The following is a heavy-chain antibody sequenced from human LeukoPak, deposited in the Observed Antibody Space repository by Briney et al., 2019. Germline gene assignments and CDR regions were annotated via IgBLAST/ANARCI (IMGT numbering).Heavy chain of an antibody. CDR2: ISGSGGST. Sequence: PGGSLRLSCAASGFTFSSYAMSWVRQAPGKGLEWVSAISGSGGSTYYADSVKGRFTISRDNSKNTLYLQMNSLRAEDTAVYYCAKVFRRAMVATILFDYWGQGTLVTVSS. CDR3: AKVFRRAMVATILFDY. J-gene: IGHJ4*02. CDR1: GFTFSSYA. V-gene: IGHV3-23*01. D-gene: IGHD5-12*01.